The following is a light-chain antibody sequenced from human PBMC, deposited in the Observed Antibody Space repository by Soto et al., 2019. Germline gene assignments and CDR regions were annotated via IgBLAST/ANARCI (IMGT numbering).Light chain of an antibody. CDR3: QQSYSTPLT. Sequence: DIQMTQSPSSLSASVGDRVTITCRASQSISSYLNWYQQKPGKAPKLLIYAASSLQSGVPSRFSGRGSGTDFTLTISSLQPEDFATYDGQQSYSTPLTFGGGTKVEIK. CDR2: AAS. V-gene: IGKV1-39*01. CDR1: QSISSY. J-gene: IGKJ4*01.